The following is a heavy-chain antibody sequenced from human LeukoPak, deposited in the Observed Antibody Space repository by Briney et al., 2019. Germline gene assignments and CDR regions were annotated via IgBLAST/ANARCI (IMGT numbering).Heavy chain of an antibody. D-gene: IGHD2-2*03. CDR3: ARRSVAIVFDY. CDR1: GGSISSSSYY. J-gene: IGHJ4*02. CDR2: IDYSGST. Sequence: PGETLSLTCTVSGGSISSSSYYGGWSRQPPGKGLEWIGSIDYSGSTYDNPSLKSRVTISVDTSKNQFSLKLSSVTAADTAVYYCARRSVAIVFDYWGQGTLVTVSS. V-gene: IGHV4-39*01.